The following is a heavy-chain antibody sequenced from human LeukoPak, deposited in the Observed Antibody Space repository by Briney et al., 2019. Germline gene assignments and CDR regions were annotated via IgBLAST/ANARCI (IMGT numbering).Heavy chain of an antibody. Sequence: ASVKVSCKASGNTFSNYGISWVRQAPGQGLEWMGWISGFNGYTRYAQNLQGRVTMTTDTSTSTAYMELRSLISDDTAVYYCARGGVPDAFDIWGQGTMVTVSS. CDR2: ISGFNGYT. CDR1: GNTFSNYG. CDR3: ARGGVPDAFDI. V-gene: IGHV1-18*01. J-gene: IGHJ3*02. D-gene: IGHD3-10*01.